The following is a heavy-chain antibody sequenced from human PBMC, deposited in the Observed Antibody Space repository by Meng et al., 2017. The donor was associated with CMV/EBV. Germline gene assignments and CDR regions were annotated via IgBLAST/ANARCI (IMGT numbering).Heavy chain of an antibody. CDR2: INHSGST. V-gene: IGHV4-34*01. CDR3: ARGPPRAFTTGTTLLDY. Sequence: GSFSGYYWSWIRKPPGKGLEWIGEINHSGSTNYNPYLKSRVTISVDTSKNQFSLKLSSVTAADTAVYYCARGPPRAFTTGTTLLDYWGQGTLVTVSS. D-gene: IGHD1-1*01. CDR1: GSFSGYY. J-gene: IGHJ4*02.